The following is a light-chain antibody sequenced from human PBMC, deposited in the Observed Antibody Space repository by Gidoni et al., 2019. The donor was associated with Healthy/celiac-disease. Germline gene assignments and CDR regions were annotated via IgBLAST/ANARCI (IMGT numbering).Light chain of an antibody. CDR3: MQALQTPWT. CDR2: LGS. Sequence: DIVMTQYPLSLPVTPGAPASISCRSSQSLLHSNGYNYLDWYLQKPGQSPELLIYLGSTRAPGVPDRFSGSGSGTDFTLKISRVEAENVGVYYCMQALQTPWTFGQGTKVEIK. V-gene: IGKV2-28*01. J-gene: IGKJ1*01. CDR1: QSLLHSNGYNY.